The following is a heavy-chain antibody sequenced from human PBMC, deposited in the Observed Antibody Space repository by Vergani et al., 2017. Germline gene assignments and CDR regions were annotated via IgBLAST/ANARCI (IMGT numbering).Heavy chain of an antibody. CDR2: IFSNDEK. CDR1: GFSLNNARMG. D-gene: IGHD5-12*01. V-gene: IGHV2-26*01. J-gene: IGHJ4*02. CDR3: ARKLASPSFDS. Sequence: QVTLKESGPVLVKPTETLTLTCTVSGFSLNNARMGVSWIRQPPGKALEWLAHIFSNDEKYYSAVLKSRLTISKDTSKSQVVLTMTNMDPVDTATYYCARKLASPSFDSWGQGTLVTVSS.